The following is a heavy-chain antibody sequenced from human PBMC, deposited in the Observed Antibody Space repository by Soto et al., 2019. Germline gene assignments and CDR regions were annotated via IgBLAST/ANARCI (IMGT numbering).Heavy chain of an antibody. V-gene: IGHV4-59*01. CDR1: GGSISSYY. CDR2: IYNSGST. J-gene: IGHJ4*02. D-gene: IGHD5-12*01. Sequence: SETLSLTCTVSGGSISSYYWSWIRQPPGKGLEWIGYIYNSGSTNYNPSLKSRLTMSVDMSKNHFSLKLTSVTAADTAVYYCAGGTDGKKVAYWGQGTLVTVSS. CDR3: AGGTDGKKVAY.